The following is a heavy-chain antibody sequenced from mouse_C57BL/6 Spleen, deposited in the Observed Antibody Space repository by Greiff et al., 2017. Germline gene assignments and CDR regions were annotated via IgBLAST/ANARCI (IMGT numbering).Heavy chain of an antibody. CDR2: IDPENGDT. CDR1: GFNIKDDY. J-gene: IGHJ3*01. CDR3: TIYYGNYLAWFAY. Sequence: EVQLQQSGAELVMPGASVKLSCTASGFNIKDDYMHWVKQRPEQGLEWIGWIDPENGDTEYASKFQGKATITADTSSNTAYLQLSSLTSEDTAVYYCTIYYGNYLAWFAYWGQGTLVTVSA. V-gene: IGHV14-4*01. D-gene: IGHD2-1*01.